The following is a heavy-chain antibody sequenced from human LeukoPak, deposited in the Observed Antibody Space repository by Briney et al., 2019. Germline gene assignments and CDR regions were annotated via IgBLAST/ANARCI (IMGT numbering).Heavy chain of an antibody. J-gene: IGHJ6*02. Sequence: ASVKVSCKASVYTFTSYGISWVRQAPGQGLEWMGWISAYNGNTNYAQKLQGRVTMTTDTSTSTAYMELRSLRSDDTAVYYCARDRSITIFGVVMAYYYYGMDVWGQGTTVTVSS. CDR3: ARDRSITIFGVVMAYYYYGMDV. CDR1: VYTFTSYG. V-gene: IGHV1-18*01. CDR2: ISAYNGNT. D-gene: IGHD3-3*01.